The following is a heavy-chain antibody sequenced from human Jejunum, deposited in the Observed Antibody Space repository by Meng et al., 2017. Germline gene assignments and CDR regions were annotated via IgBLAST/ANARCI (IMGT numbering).Heavy chain of an antibody. CDR1: GYDCSSND. V-gene: IGHV3-74*01. D-gene: IGHD6-19*01. J-gene: IGHJ4*02. CDR3: LAYTSGWN. CDR2: ITTDDGST. Sequence: EGLLVESGGGCVKPVGSLRLSCEAFGYDCSSNDLHWFHQAPGKGLLWFSRITTDDGSTRYAESVRGRFTISRDNAKNTLYLQMNDLRVDDTALYYFLAYTSGWNWGQGTLVTVSS.